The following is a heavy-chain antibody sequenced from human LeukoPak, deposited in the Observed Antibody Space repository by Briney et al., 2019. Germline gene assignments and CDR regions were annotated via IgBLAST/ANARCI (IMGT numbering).Heavy chain of an antibody. D-gene: IGHD3-9*01. V-gene: IGHV1-2*02. J-gene: IGHJ4*02. CDR2: INPNSGGT. Sequence: ASAKVSCKASGYTFTGYYMHWVRQAPGQGLEWMGWINPNSGGTNYAQKFQGRVTMTRDTSISTAYMELSRLRSDDTAVYYCARGETYYDILTAYYPAGFADYWGQGTLVTVSS. CDR1: GYTFTGYY. CDR3: ARGETYYDILTAYYPAGFADY.